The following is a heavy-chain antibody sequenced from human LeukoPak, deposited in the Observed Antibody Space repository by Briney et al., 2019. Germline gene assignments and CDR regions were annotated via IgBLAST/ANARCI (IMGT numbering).Heavy chain of an antibody. CDR1: GGTFSSYA. CDR2: IIPILGIA. CDR3: ARDSVGEIIIHGIDI. J-gene: IGHJ3*02. Sequence: SVKVSCKASGGTFSSYAISWVRQAPGQGLEWMGRIIPILGIANYAQKFQGRVTITADESTNTAYMELSSLRSEDTAVYYCARDSVGEIIIHGIDIWGQGTMVTVSS. V-gene: IGHV1-69*04. D-gene: IGHD3-3*01.